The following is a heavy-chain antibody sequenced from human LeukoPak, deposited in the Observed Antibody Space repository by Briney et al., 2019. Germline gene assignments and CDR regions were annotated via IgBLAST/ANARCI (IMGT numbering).Heavy chain of an antibody. J-gene: IGHJ3*02. CDR3: ARRKSGTTIFDAFDI. CDR1: GYTFTSYD. Sequence: ASVKVSCKASGYTFTSYDIHWVRPAPGQGLEWMGWMNPNSGNTGYAQKFQGRVTMTRNTSISTAYMELSSLGSEDTAVYYCARRKSGTTIFDAFDIWGQGTMVTVSS. D-gene: IGHD3-10*01. CDR2: MNPNSGNT. V-gene: IGHV1-8*01.